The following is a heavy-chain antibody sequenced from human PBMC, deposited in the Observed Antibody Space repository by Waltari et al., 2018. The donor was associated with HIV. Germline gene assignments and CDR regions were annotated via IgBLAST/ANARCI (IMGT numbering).Heavy chain of an antibody. J-gene: IGHJ4*02. CDR1: GGSFNIYY. D-gene: IGHD5-12*01. CDR3: ARGVFSLIVAGTNFDY. V-gene: IGHV4-34*01. CDR2: IDHSGTS. Sequence: QVQLQQWGPGLLKPSETLALTCAVYGGSFNIYYWSWFRQPPGKGLEWIGQIDHSGTSHYNPTLKDRLTMSVDTSKNQFSLKLTSAAAADTAVFYCARGVFSLIVAGTNFDYWGQVFLVTVSS.